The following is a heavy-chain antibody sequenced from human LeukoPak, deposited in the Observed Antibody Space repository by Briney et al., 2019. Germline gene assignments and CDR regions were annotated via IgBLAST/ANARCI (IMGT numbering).Heavy chain of an antibody. CDR3: ARGGTYYPRIDY. D-gene: IGHD1-26*01. J-gene: IGHJ4*02. V-gene: IGHV1-18*01. CDR1: GYTFTSSY. Sequence: GGSVKVSCKASGYTFTSSYINWVRQAPGQGREWMGWVSAYNGKTSYVQNIQSRVTMTTDSSTNTAYMDLTSLTSDDTAVYYCARGGTYYPRIDYWGQGTLVTVSS. CDR2: VSAYNGKT.